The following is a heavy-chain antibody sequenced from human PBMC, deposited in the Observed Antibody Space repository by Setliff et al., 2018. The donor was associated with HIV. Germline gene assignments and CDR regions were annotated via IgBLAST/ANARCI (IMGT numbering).Heavy chain of an antibody. V-gene: IGHV1-24*01. D-gene: IGHD1-7*01. CDR1: GYTLTELS. CDR2: FDRENGET. J-gene: IGHJ6*03. Sequence: VKVSCKVTGYTLTELSMHWVRQAPGKGLEWMGGFDRENGETFYAQKFQGRVTMTEDTSTDTAYMELSSLRSEDTAVYYCATGTNWNYVYYYYMDVWGKGTTVTVSS. CDR3: ATGTNWNYVYYYYMDV.